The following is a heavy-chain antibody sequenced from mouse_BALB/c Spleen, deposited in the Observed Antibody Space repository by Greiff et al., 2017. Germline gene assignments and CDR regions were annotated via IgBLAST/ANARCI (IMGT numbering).Heavy chain of an antibody. J-gene: IGHJ2*01. CDR3: ARGGYGSIFDY. V-gene: IGHV1-80*01. CDR1: GYAFSSYW. Sequence: QVQLQQSGAELVRPGSSVKISCKASGYAFSSYWMNWVKQRPGQGLEWIGQIYPGDGDTNYNGKFKGKATLTADKSSSTAYMQLSSLTSEDSAVYFCARGGYGSIFDYWGQGTTLTVSS. D-gene: IGHD1-1*01. CDR2: IYPGDGDT.